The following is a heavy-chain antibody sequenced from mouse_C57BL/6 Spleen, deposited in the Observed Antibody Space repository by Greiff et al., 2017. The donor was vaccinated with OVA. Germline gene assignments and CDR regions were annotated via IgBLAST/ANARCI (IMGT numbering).Heavy chain of an antibody. CDR2: IHPNSGST. V-gene: IGHV1-64*01. CDR3: ARSGDYDGGDY. CDR1: GYTFTSYW. J-gene: IGHJ2*01. D-gene: IGHD2-4*01. Sequence: QVQLQQPGAELVKPGASVKLSCKASGYTFTSYWMHWVKQRPGQGLEWIGMIHPNSGSTNYNEKFKSKATLTVDKSSSTAYMQLSSLTSEDSAVYYCARSGDYDGGDYWGQGTTLTVSS.